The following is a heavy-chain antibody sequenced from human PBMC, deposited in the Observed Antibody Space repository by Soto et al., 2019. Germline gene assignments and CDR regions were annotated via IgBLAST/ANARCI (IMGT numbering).Heavy chain of an antibody. Sequence: PGGSLRLSCVASKFPFSNYWMTWVRQAPGKGPEWVANIKEDGSEKYYVDSVKGRFTISRDNAKNSLYLQMNSLRAEDTAVYYCARVYFKYDYWGQGTLVTVSS. V-gene: IGHV3-7*01. J-gene: IGHJ4*02. CDR3: ARVYFKYDY. CDR2: IKEDGSEK. D-gene: IGHD3-10*01. CDR1: KFPFSNYW.